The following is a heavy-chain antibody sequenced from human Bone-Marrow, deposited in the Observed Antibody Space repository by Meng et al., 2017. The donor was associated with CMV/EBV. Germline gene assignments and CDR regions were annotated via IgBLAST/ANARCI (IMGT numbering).Heavy chain of an antibody. CDR3: ARDLSYYDFWSGYYTPHYYYYGMDV. CDR1: GFTFSSYW. Sequence: GGSLRLSCAASGFTFSSYWMSWVRQAPGKGLEWVANIKQDGSEKYYVDSVKGRFTISRDNAKNSLYLQMNSLRAEDTAVYYCARDLSYYDFWSGYYTPHYYYYGMDVWGQGTTVTVSS. CDR2: IKQDGSEK. V-gene: IGHV3-7*01. J-gene: IGHJ6*02. D-gene: IGHD3-3*01.